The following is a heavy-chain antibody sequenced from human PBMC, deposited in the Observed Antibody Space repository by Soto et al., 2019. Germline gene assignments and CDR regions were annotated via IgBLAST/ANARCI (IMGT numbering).Heavy chain of an antibody. CDR3: TRDMGIVVVVAANDAFDI. J-gene: IGHJ3*02. D-gene: IGHD2-15*01. V-gene: IGHV3-49*03. CDR2: IRSKAYGGTT. CDR1: GFTFGDYS. Sequence: GGALRLSCTASGFTFGDYSMSWFRQAPGEGLEWVGFIRSKAYGGTTEYAASVKGRFTISRDDSKSIAYLQMNSLKTEDTAVYYCTRDMGIVVVVAANDAFDIWGQGTMVTVSS.